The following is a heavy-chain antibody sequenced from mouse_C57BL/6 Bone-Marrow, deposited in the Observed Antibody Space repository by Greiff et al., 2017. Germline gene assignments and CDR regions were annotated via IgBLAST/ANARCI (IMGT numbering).Heavy chain of an antibody. CDR3: AREGIYYDYEGGPWFAY. J-gene: IGHJ3*01. Sequence: VQLQQSGAELMKPGASVKLSCKATGYTFTGYWIEWVKQRPGHGLEWIGENLPGSGSTNYNEKFKGKATFTADTSSNTAYMQLSSLTTEDSAIYYCAREGIYYDYEGGPWFAYWGQGTLVTVSA. D-gene: IGHD2-4*01. CDR1: GYTFTGYW. V-gene: IGHV1-9*01. CDR2: NLPGSGST.